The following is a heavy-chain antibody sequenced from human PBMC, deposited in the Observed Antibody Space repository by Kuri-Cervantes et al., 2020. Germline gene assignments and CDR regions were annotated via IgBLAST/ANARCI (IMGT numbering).Heavy chain of an antibody. D-gene: IGHD3-22*01. V-gene: IGHV4-31*03. CDR2: IYYSGST. Sequence: SETLSLTCTASGGSISSGGYYWSWIRQHPGKGLEWIGHIYYSGSTYYNPSLKSRVTISVDTSKNQFSLKLSSVTAADMAVYYCARAGHYYDSSGEYYFDYWGQGTLVTVSS. CDR1: GGSISSGGYY. J-gene: IGHJ4*02. CDR3: ARAGHYYDSSGEYYFDY.